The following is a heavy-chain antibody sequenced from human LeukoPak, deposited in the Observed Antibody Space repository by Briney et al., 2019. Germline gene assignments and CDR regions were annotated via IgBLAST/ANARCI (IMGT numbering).Heavy chain of an antibody. V-gene: IGHV4-34*01. CDR1: GGSFSGYY. D-gene: IGHD1/OR15-1a*01. Sequence: SETLSLTCAVYGGSFSGYYWSWIRQPPGKGLEWIGEINHSGSTNYNPSLKSRVTISIDTSTNQFSLKLNSVTAADTAVYYCARYYIIGTFHFDYWGQGTLVTVSS. CDR2: INHSGST. J-gene: IGHJ4*02. CDR3: ARYYIIGTFHFDY.